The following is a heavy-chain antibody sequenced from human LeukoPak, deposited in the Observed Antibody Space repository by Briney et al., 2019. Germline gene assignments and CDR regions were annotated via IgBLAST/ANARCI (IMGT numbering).Heavy chain of an antibody. V-gene: IGHV1-8*01. D-gene: IGHD6-19*01. CDR2: MNPNSGNA. J-gene: IGHJ4*02. CDR3: AIQAVAGMREIKD. Sequence: ASVKVSCKASGYTFTSYDINWVRQATGQGLEWMGWMNPNSGNAGYAQKFQGRVTMTRNTSISTAYMELSSLRSEDTAVYYCAIQAVAGMREIKDWGQGTLVTVSS. CDR1: GYTFTSYD.